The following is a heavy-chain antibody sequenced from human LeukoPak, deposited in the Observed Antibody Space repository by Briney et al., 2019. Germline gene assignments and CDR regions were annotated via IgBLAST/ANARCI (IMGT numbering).Heavy chain of an antibody. Sequence: SQTLSLTCTVSGGSISSGDYYWSWIRQPPGKGLELIGYIYYSGSTYYNPSLKSRVTISVDTSKNQFSLKLSSVTAADTAVYYCARKVYNGYAPFDYWGQGTLVTVSS. V-gene: IGHV4-30-4*01. CDR2: IYYSGST. CDR1: GGSISSGDYY. CDR3: ARKVYNGYAPFDY. D-gene: IGHD5-12*01. J-gene: IGHJ4*02.